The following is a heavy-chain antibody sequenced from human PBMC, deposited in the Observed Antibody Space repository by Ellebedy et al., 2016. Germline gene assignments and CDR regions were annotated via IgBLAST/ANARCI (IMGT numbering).Heavy chain of an antibody. CDR1: GGAFSSYG. V-gene: IGHV1-69*04. CDR3: TRGGSGTYSEEAY. CDR2: IIPMIGIA. D-gene: IGHD1-26*01. Sequence: ASVKVSCKPSGGAFSSYGISWVRQAPGQGLEWMGRIIPMIGIANYAQEFRDRVIITADKSTRTVYMDLHSLRSEDTAVYYCTRGGSGTYSEEAYWGQGTLVTVSS. J-gene: IGHJ4*02.